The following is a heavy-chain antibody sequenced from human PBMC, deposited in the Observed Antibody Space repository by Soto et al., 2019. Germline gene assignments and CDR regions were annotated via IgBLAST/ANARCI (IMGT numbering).Heavy chain of an antibody. V-gene: IGHV3-21*06. CDR3: TRGSYGAYDY. D-gene: IGHD4-17*01. CDR1: GFRFSDYS. Sequence: LKISCAASGFRFSDYSMNWVRQVPGKGLEWVSSISSNSGYTLYTDSVKGRFTISRDNAKSSLYLQMSSLRDEDTAVYYCTRGSYGAYDYRGQGTLVTVSS. CDR2: ISSNSGYT. J-gene: IGHJ4*02.